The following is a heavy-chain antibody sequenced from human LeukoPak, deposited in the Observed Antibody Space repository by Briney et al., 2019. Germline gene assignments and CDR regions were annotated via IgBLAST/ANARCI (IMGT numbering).Heavy chain of an antibody. V-gene: IGHV3-7*01. D-gene: IGHD3-10*02. CDR2: IKQDGSEK. J-gene: IGHJ4*02. Sequence: GGSLRLSCAASGFTFSSYTMNWVRQAPGKGLEWVANIKQDGSEKYYVDSVKGRFTISRDNAKNSLYLQMNSLRAEDTAVYYCAREFMSDYWGQGTLVTVSS. CDR1: GFTFSSYT. CDR3: AREFMSDY.